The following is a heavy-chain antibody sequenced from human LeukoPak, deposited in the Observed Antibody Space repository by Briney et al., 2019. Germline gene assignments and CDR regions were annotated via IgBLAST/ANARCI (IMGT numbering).Heavy chain of an antibody. CDR3: ARDGDDTTNW. CDR1: DFTVGSNC. Sequence: GGSLRLSCAASDFTVGSNCMTWVRQAPGKGLEWVSVIYSGGKTFYADSVKGRFTISRDDSKNTLYLQMNSLRAEDTAIYYCARDGDDTTNWWGQGTLVTVSS. D-gene: IGHD2-8*01. CDR2: IYSGGKT. J-gene: IGHJ4*02. V-gene: IGHV3-53*01.